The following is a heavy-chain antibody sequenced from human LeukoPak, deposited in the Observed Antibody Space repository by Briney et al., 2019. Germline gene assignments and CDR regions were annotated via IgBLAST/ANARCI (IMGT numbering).Heavy chain of an antibody. D-gene: IGHD3-16*01. V-gene: IGHV3-64*02. J-gene: IGHJ4*02. CDR2: ISSNGGST. CDR3: ARDQGAWGYGYNFDY. Sequence: GGSLRLSCAASGFTFSSYAMRWVRLAPGKGLEYVSAISSNGGSTYYADSVKGRFTISRDNSKNTLHLQMISLRAEDTAVYYCARDQGAWGYGYNFDYWGQGTLVTVSS. CDR1: GFTFSSYA.